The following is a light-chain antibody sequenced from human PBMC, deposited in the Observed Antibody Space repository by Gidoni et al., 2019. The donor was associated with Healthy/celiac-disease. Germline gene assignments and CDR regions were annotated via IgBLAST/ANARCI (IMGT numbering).Light chain of an antibody. Sequence: ILLPPSPATLSLSPGERATLAFRASWSVSSYLAWYQQKPGQAPRLLIYDASNRANGIPARFSGSGSGTEVTLTISSREPEDVAVNYCQQRSNWPRGTFGQGTKVEIK. CDR3: QQRSNWPRGT. J-gene: IGKJ1*01. CDR2: DAS. CDR1: WSVSSY. V-gene: IGKV3-11*01.